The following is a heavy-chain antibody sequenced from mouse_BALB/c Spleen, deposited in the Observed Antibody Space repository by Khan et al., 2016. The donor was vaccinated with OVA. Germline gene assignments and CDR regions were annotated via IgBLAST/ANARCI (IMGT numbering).Heavy chain of an antibody. D-gene: IGHD2-3*01. CDR3: ARDGSRYNYAMDD. CDR1: GYSITSDYA. Sequence: EVQLQESGPGLVKPSQSLSLTCTVTGYSITSDYAWNWIRQFPGNKLEWMGYISSSGSTNYNPALKSRISITRDPSKNQFFLQLNSVTTEDTATYYCARDGSRYNYAMDDWGQGTSVTVSS. J-gene: IGHJ4*01. V-gene: IGHV3-2*02. CDR2: ISSSGST.